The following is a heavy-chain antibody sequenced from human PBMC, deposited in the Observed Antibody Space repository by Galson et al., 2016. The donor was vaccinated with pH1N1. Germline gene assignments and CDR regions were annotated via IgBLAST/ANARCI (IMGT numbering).Heavy chain of an antibody. CDR3: AKGAGRYYFGSGSFNY. CDR2: ISWNSNSI. Sequence: SLRLSCAASGFAFDDFAMRWVRHVPGKGLEWVSGISWNSNSIGYADSVKGRFTISRDSAKKSLFLQMNSLRVEDTALYYCAKGAGRYYFGSGSFNYWGQGTQVTVSS. J-gene: IGHJ4*02. D-gene: IGHD3-10*01. CDR1: GFAFDDFA. V-gene: IGHV3-9*01.